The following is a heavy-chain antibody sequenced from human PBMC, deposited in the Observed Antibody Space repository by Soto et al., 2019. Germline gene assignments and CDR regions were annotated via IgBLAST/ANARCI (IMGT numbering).Heavy chain of an antibody. CDR3: ARGVSWFGELADFDY. J-gene: IGHJ4*02. CDR2: IYYSGST. Sequence: QVQLQESGPGLVKPSQTLSLTCTVSGGSISSGDYYWSWIRQPPGKGLEWIGYIYYSGSTYYNPSLKRRVTISVDTSKNQFSLKLSSVTAADTAVYYCARGVSWFGELADFDYWGQGTLVTVSS. D-gene: IGHD3-10*01. CDR1: GGSISSGDYY. V-gene: IGHV4-30-4*01.